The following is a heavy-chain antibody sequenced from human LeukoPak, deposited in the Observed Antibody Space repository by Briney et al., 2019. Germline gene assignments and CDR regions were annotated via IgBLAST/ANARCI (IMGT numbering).Heavy chain of an antibody. CDR2: INHSGST. CDR3: ARGPYYSGSYLRV. V-gene: IGHV4-34*01. D-gene: IGHD1-26*01. Sequence: SETLSLTCAVYGGSFSGYYWSWIRQPPGKGLEWIGEINHSGSTNYNPSLKSRVTISVDTSKNQFSLKLSSVTAADTAVYYCARGPYYSGSYLRVWGQGTMVTVSS. J-gene: IGHJ3*01. CDR1: GGSFSGYY.